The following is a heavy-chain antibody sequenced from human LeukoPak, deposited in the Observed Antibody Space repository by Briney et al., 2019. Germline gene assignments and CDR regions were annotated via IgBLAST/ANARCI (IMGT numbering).Heavy chain of an antibody. V-gene: IGHV4-30-4*01. Sequence: PSETLSLTCTVSGGSISSGDYYWSWIRQPPGKGLAWIGYIYYSGSTYYNPSLKSRVTISVDTSKNQFSLKLSSVTAADTAVYYCARAVEEDYFDYWGQGTLVTVSS. J-gene: IGHJ4*02. CDR1: GGSISSGDYY. CDR3: ARAVEEDYFDY. CDR2: IYYSGST.